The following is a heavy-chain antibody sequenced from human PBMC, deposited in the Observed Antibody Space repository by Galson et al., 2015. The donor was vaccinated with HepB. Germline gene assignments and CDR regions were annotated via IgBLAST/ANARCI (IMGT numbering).Heavy chain of an antibody. CDR1: GDKFHTFS. CDR3: ASTVVTPDSFDV. CDR2: IFLGDSDT. D-gene: IGHD4-23*01. J-gene: IGHJ3*01. V-gene: IGHV5-51*01. Sequence: QSGAEVIKPGESLTISCKASGDKFHTFSIAWVRQLPGRGLEWMGIIFLGDSDTTYSPSFQGQVAISANKSINTAFLQWSSLRASDTGLYFCASTVVTPDSFDVWGQGTVGVVSA.